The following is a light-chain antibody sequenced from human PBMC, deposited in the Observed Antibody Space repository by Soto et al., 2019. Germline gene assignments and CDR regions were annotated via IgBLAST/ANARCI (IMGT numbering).Light chain of an antibody. Sequence: EIVMTQSPATLSVSPGERATLSCRASQSVSSNLAWYQQKPGQAPRLLIYGASTRATGIRARFSGSGSGTEFTLTISSLQSEDFAVYYGQQYNNWPPWTFGQVTKVEIK. J-gene: IGKJ1*01. CDR1: QSVSSN. V-gene: IGKV3-15*01. CDR2: GAS. CDR3: QQYNNWPPWT.